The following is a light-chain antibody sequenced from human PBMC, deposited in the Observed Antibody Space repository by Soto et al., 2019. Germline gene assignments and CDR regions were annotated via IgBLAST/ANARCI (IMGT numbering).Light chain of an antibody. CDR1: QSLLHSNGYNY. Sequence: DIVMTQSPLSLPVTPGEPASISCRSSQSLLHSNGYNYLDWYLQKPGQSPQLLIYLGSNRASGVPDRFSGSGSGTDFTLKISRVEAEDLGVYYFMKPRQSWTFGPGTKEDIK. V-gene: IGKV2-28*01. CDR2: LGS. J-gene: IGKJ1*01. CDR3: MKPRQSWT.